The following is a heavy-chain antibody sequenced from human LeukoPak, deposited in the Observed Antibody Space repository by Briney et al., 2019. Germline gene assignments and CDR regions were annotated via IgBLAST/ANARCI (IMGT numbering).Heavy chain of an antibody. CDR3: ARGRVWGSYRGYYFDY. Sequence: SQTLSLTCTVSGGSISSGGYSWSWIRQHPGKGLEWIGYIYYSGSTYYNPSLKSRVTISVDTSKNQFSLKLSSVTAADTAVYYCARGRVWGSYRGYYFDYWGQGTLVTVSS. J-gene: IGHJ4*02. CDR1: GGSISSGGYS. V-gene: IGHV4-31*03. CDR2: IYYSGST. D-gene: IGHD3-16*02.